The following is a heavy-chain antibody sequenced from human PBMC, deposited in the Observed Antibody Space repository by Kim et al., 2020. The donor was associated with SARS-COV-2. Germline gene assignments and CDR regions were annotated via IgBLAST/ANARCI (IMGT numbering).Heavy chain of an antibody. V-gene: IGHV4-61*01. Sequence: SETLSLTYTVSGGSVTNTLYYWSWIRQSPGGGLQWIGNIHYSGNTRYNSSLKSRITISLDTSRNQFSLELRSVAAADTAVYYCARGGYSGYGGTDYWGRGILVTVFS. J-gene: IGHJ4*02. CDR3: ARGGYSGYGGTDY. D-gene: IGHD5-12*01. CDR1: GGSVTNTLYY. CDR2: IHYSGNT.